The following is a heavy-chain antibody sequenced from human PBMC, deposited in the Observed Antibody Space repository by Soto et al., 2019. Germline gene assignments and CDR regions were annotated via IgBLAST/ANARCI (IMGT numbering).Heavy chain of an antibody. CDR3: AREEGSSNMGTFPFYYMDV. V-gene: IGHV1-69*08. J-gene: IGHJ6*03. D-gene: IGHD7-27*01. CDR1: GGTFTSET. CDR2: IIPILGTG. Sequence: QVQLVQSGPEVKKAGSSVKVTCKLSGGTFTSETISWVRQAPGQGLEWMGRIIPILGTGNYAQKFQGRITITEDKSTNTGYMELSSLTSEDTAVYFCAREEGSSNMGTFPFYYMDVSGNGTTVTVSS.